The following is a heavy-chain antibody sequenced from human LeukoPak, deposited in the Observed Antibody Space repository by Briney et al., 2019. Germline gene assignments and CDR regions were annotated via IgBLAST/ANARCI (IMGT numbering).Heavy chain of an antibody. J-gene: IGHJ4*02. Sequence: PSETLSLTCAVYGGSFSGYYWSWIRQPPGKGLEWIGEINHSGSTNYNPSLKSRVTISVDTSKNQFSLKLSSVTAADTAVYYCARGPRRVQIVPAAIHYWGQGTLVTVSA. D-gene: IGHD2-2*01. CDR1: GGSFSGYY. CDR3: ARGPRRVQIVPAAIHY. V-gene: IGHV4-34*01. CDR2: INHSGST.